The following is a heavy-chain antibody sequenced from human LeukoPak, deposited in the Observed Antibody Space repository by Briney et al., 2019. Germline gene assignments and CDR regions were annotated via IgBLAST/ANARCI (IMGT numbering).Heavy chain of an antibody. J-gene: IGHJ6*02. D-gene: IGHD5-18*01. Sequence: PSQTLSLTCTVSGDSIYSGDYYWSWIRQPPGKGLEWIGYIYYSGSTYYNPSLKSRVTISIDTSKNQFSLKLRSVTAADTAAYSCARDTAGDYSYYHGMDVWGQGTTVTVSS. V-gene: IGHV4-30-4*08. CDR1: GDSIYSGDYY. CDR3: ARDTAGDYSYYHGMDV. CDR2: IYYSGST.